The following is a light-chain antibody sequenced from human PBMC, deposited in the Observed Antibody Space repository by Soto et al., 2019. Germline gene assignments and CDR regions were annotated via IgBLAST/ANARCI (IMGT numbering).Light chain of an antibody. CDR1: SSDVGNYNL. Sequence: QSALTQPASVSGSPGQSITISCTGTSSDVGNYNLVSWYQQRPGKAPKLMIYEVNKRPSGVYYRFSGSRSGNTASLTISGLQAEDEADYHCCSYVGSSNVVFGGGTKLTVL. V-gene: IGLV2-23*02. CDR2: EVN. CDR3: CSYVGSSNVV. J-gene: IGLJ2*01.